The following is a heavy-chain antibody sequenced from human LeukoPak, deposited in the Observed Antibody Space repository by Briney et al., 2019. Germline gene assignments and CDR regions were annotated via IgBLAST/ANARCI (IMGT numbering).Heavy chain of an antibody. CDR3: ARASPLTSVVVPAAKGQNFDY. D-gene: IGHD2-2*01. CDR1: GVTFSGYY. V-gene: IGHV4-34*01. J-gene: IGHJ4*02. Sequence: SETLSLTCAVYGVTFSGYYWGWIRQPPGKGLEWIGEINHSGSTNDNTSLESGVIISVDTTKNQVSLKLRSVIAADTAVYYCARASPLTSVVVPAAKGQNFDYWGQGTLVTVSS. CDR2: INHSGST.